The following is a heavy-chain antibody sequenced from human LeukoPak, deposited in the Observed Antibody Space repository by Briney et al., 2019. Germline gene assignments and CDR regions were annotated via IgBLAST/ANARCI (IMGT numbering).Heavy chain of an antibody. CDR3: ARHQLEMAAIGYFDD. Sequence: PSETLSLTCTVSGGSISSYYWSWIRQPPGKGLEWIGYIYYSGSTNYNPSLKSRVTISVDTSKNQFSLKLSSVTAADTAVYYCARHQLEMAAIGYFDDWGQGTLVTVSS. V-gene: IGHV4-59*08. J-gene: IGHJ4*02. D-gene: IGHD5-24*01. CDR1: GGSISSYY. CDR2: IYYSGST.